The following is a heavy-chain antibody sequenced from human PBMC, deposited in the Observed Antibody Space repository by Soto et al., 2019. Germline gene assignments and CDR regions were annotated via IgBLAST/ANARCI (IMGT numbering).Heavy chain of an antibody. CDR3: ARDTAMVTLYFDY. D-gene: IGHD5-18*01. CDR2: ISAYNGNT. Sequence: ASVKVSCKASGYTFTSYGISCVLQSPVQGLEWMGWISAYNGNTNYAQKLQGRVTMTTDTSTSTAYMELRSLRSDDTAVYYCARDTAMVTLYFDYWGQGTLVTVSS. CDR1: GYTFTSYG. V-gene: IGHV1-18*01. J-gene: IGHJ4*02.